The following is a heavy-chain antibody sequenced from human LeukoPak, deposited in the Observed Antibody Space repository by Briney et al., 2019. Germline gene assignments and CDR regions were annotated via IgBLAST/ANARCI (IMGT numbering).Heavy chain of an antibody. J-gene: IGHJ4*02. Sequence: PGGSLRLSCEASGFTFGTYTMNWVRQAPGKGLEWVANIKQDGSEKYYVDSVKGRFTISRDNAKNSLYLQMNSLRAEDTAVYYCARDWPLGLDYWGQGTLVTVSS. CDR2: IKQDGSEK. V-gene: IGHV3-7*01. D-gene: IGHD3-16*01. CDR1: GFTFGTYT. CDR3: ARDWPLGLDY.